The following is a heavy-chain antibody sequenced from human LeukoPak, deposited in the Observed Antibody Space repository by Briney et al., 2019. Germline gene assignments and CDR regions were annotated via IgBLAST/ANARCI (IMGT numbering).Heavy chain of an antibody. CDR3: AKGPYYYGSGNYYNPFDP. J-gene: IGHJ5*02. V-gene: IGHV3-30*18. CDR2: ISYDGSNK. CDR1: GFTFSSYG. D-gene: IGHD3-10*01. Sequence: PGRSLRLSCAASGFTFSSYGMHWVRQAPGKGLEWVAVISYDGSNKYYADSVKGRFTISRDNPKNTLYLQMNSLRAEDTAVYYCAKGPYYYGSGNYYNPFDPWGQGTLVTVSS.